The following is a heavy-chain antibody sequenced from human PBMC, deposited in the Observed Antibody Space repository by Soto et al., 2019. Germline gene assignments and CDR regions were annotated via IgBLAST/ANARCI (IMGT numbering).Heavy chain of an antibody. CDR2: IKSKTDGGTT. J-gene: IGHJ6*02. CDR3: TTDPYSSSWYLIYYYYYYGMDV. CDR1: GFTFSNAW. Sequence: PGGSLRLSCAASGFTFSNAWMNWVRQAPGKGLEWVGRIKSKTDGGTTDYAAPVKGRFTISRDDSKNTLYLQMNSLKTEDTAVYYCTTDPYSSSWYLIYYYYYYGMDVWGQGTTVTVSS. D-gene: IGHD6-13*01. V-gene: IGHV3-15*07.